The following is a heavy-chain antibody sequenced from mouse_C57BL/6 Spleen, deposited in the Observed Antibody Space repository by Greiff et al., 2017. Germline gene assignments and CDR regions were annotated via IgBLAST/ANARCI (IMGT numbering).Heavy chain of an antibody. CDR3: ARREYYYGSSSYAMDY. D-gene: IGHD1-1*01. J-gene: IGHJ4*01. V-gene: IGHV1-55*01. CDR1: GYTFTSYW. Sequence: QVQLQQPGAVLVKPGASVKMSCKASGYTFTSYWITWVKQRPGQGLEWIGDIYPGSGSTNYNEKFKSKATLTVDTSSSTAYMQLSSLTSEDSAVYYCARREYYYGSSSYAMDYWGQGTSVTVSS. CDR2: IYPGSGST.